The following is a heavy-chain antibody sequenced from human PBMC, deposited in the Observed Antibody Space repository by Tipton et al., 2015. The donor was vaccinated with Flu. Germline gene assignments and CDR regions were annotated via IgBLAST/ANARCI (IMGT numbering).Heavy chain of an antibody. D-gene: IGHD6-6*01. J-gene: IGHJ6*02. CDR2: IKQDGSEK. CDR1: GFTFSSYW. V-gene: IGHV3-7*01. CDR3: ARDSHRVSYLYYYYGMDV. Sequence: TASGFTFSSYWMSWVRQAPGKGLEWVANIKQDGSEKYYVDSVKGRFTISRDNAKNSLYLQMNSLRAEDTAVYYCARDSHRVSYLYYYYGMDVWGQGTTVTVSS.